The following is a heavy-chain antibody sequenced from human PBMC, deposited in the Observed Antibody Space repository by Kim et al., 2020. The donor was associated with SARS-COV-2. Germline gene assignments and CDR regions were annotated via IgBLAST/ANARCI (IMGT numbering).Heavy chain of an antibody. D-gene: IGHD3-10*01. Sequence: SVKVSCKASGFTFTSSAVQWVRQARGQRLEWIGWIVVGSGNTNYAQKFQERVTITRDMSTSTAYMELSSLRSEDTAVYYCAAGSWFGPRNAPCDSWGQGTMVTVSS. CDR1: GFTFTSSA. CDR3: AAGSWFGPRNAPCDS. V-gene: IGHV1-58*01. J-gene: IGHJ3*02. CDR2: IVVGSGNT.